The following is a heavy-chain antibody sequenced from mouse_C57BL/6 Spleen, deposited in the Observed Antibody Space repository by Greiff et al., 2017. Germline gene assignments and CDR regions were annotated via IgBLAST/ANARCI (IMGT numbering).Heavy chain of an antibody. V-gene: IGHV5-12*01. D-gene: IGHD1-1*01. CDR2: ISNGGGST. J-gene: IGHJ1*03. CDR3: ARGGYYYGSSYWYFDG. Sequence: EVKVEESGGGLVQPGGSLKLSCAASGFTFSDYYMYWVRQTPEKRLEWVAYISNGGGSTYYPDTVKGRFTISRANDKNTLYLQMSRLKSEDTAMYYCARGGYYYGSSYWYFDGWGTGTTVTVSS. CDR1: GFTFSDYY.